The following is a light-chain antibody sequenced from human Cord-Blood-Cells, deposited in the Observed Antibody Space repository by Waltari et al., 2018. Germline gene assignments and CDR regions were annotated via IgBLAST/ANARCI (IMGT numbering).Light chain of an antibody. CDR3: QQSYSTPLT. V-gene: IGKV1-39*01. J-gene: IGKJ4*01. CDR1: QSISSY. Sequence: DIQITQSPSSLSASVGDRVTITCRASQSISSYLNWYQQKPGKAPKLLIYDESSLQSGVPSRFSGSGSGTDFTLTISSLQPEDFATYYCQQSYSTPLTFGGGTKVEIK. CDR2: DES.